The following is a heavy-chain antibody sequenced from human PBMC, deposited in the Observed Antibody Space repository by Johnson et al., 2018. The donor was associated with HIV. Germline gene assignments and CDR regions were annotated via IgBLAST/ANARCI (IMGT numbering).Heavy chain of an antibody. Sequence: QVQLVESGGGVVQPGGSLRLSCAASGFTFSSYGMHWVRQAPGKGLEWVSVIYSGGSTYYADSVKGRFTISRDNSKNSLYLQMNSLRAEDMAVLHCARGDVGAFDIWGQGTMVTVSS. J-gene: IGHJ3*02. CDR1: GFTFSSYG. CDR3: ARGDVGAFDI. CDR2: IYSGGST. V-gene: IGHV3-NL1*01. D-gene: IGHD1-26*01.